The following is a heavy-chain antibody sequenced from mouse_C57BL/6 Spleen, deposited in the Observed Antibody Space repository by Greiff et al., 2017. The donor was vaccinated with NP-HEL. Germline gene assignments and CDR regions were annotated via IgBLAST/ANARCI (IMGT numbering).Heavy chain of an antibody. V-gene: IGHV1-42*01. D-gene: IGHD2-3*01. CDR2: INPSTGGT. CDR3: ARPLYDGYYESPMDY. Sequence: EVKLMESGPELVKPGASVKISCKASGYSFTGYYMNWVKQSPEKSLEWIGEINPSTGGTTYNQKFKAKATLTVDKSSSTAYMQLKSLTSEDSAVYYCARPLYDGYYESPMDYWGQGTSVTVSS. CDR1: GYSFTGYY. J-gene: IGHJ4*01.